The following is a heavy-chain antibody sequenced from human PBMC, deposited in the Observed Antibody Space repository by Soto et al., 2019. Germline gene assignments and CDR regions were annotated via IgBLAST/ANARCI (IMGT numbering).Heavy chain of an antibody. V-gene: IGHV1-18*01. J-gene: IGHJ3*02. Sequence: QVQLVQSGPEVKKPGASVKVSCKASGYRFSNYGISWVRQAPGQGLERMGWISGDHGDTNYAQRAQGRVTMTIDKSPRTAYMALRSLRSDDTAVYYCARDDASSSRALAVDIWGQGTMVNVSS. CDR2: ISGDHGDT. CDR3: ARDDASSSRALAVDI. D-gene: IGHD2-2*01. CDR1: GYRFSNYG.